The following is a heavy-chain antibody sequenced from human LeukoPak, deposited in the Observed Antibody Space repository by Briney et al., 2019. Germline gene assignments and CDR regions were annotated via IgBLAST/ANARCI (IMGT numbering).Heavy chain of an antibody. J-gene: IGHJ5*02. CDR2: TYYRSTWYN. Sequence: QALSLTCAISGDSVSSNRVTWNWIRHSPSRALEWLGRTYYRSTWYNDYAVSVRGRITVNPDTSKNQFSLHLNSVTPEDTAVYYCARRLTQYDCFDPWGQGILVTVSS. CDR1: GDSVSSNRVT. V-gene: IGHV6-1*01. CDR3: ARRLTQYDCFDP. D-gene: IGHD2-2*01.